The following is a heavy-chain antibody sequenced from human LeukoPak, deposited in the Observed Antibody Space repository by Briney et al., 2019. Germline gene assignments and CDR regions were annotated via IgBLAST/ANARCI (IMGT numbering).Heavy chain of an antibody. CDR1: GGSISSYY. CDR2: IYYSGST. D-gene: IGHD3-3*01. V-gene: IGHV4-39*01. Sequence: SETLSLTCTVSGGSISSYYWGWIRQPPGKGLEWIGSIYYSGSTYYNPSLKSRVTISVDTSKNQFSLKLSSVTAADTAVYYCARGVRFLEWSPAFDIWGQGTMVTVSS. J-gene: IGHJ3*02. CDR3: ARGVRFLEWSPAFDI.